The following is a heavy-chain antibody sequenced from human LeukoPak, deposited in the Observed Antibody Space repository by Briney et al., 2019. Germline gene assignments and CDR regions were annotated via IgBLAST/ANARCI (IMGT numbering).Heavy chain of an antibody. CDR1: GYTFTSYY. CDR3: ASPPYYFYRTAG. J-gene: IGHJ6*02. CDR2: INPSGGST. V-gene: IGHV1-46*01. Sequence: ASVRDSSMASGYTFTSYYMHWVRQAPGQGLEWMGIINPSGGSTSYAQKFQGRVTMTRDTSTSTVYMELSSLRSEDTAVYYCASPPYYFYRTAGCSQRSTVTVSS.